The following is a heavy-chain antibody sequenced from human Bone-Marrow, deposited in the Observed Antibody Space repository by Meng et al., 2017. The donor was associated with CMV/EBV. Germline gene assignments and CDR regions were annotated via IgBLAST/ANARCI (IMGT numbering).Heavy chain of an antibody. Sequence: GSLRLSCTVSGGSISSYYWSWIRQPPGKGLEWIGYIYYSGSTNYNPSLKSRVTISVDTSKNQFSLKLSSVTAADTAVYYCARTYSSSSYYYYGMDVCGQGTTVTVSS. CDR1: GGSISSYY. CDR2: IYYSGST. V-gene: IGHV4-59*01. CDR3: ARTYSSSSYYYYGMDV. D-gene: IGHD6-6*01. J-gene: IGHJ6*02.